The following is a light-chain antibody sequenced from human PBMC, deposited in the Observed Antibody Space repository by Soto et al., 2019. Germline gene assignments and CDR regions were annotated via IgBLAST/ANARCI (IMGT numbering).Light chain of an antibody. J-gene: IGKJ5*01. Sequence: EIVMTQSPATLSVSPGERATLSCRASQSVSSNLAWYQQKPGQAPRLLIYGASTRATGIPARFSGSGSGTEFTLTISSLQSEDFAFYYYQQYNNWPPITFGQGTRLEI. CDR1: QSVSSN. CDR3: QQYNNWPPIT. V-gene: IGKV3-15*01. CDR2: GAS.